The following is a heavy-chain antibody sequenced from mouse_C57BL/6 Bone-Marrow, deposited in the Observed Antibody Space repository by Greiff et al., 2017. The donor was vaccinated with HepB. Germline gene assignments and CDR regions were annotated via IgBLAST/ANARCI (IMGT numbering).Heavy chain of an antibody. V-gene: IGHV1-55*01. CDR2: IYPGSGST. J-gene: IGHJ3*01. CDR1: GYTFTSYW. CDR3: ASHASLYDGYYVWFAY. D-gene: IGHD2-3*01. Sequence: VQLQQSGAELVKPGASVKMSCKASGYTFTSYWITWVKQRPGQGLEWIGDIYPGSGSTNYNEKFKSKATLTVETSSSTAYMQLSSLTSEDSAVYYCASHASLYDGYYVWFAYWGQGTLVTVSA.